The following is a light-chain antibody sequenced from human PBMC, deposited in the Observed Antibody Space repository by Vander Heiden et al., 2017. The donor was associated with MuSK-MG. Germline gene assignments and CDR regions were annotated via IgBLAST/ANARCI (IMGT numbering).Light chain of an antibody. CDR3: SSYTSSSTPWV. CDR2: EVS. V-gene: IGLV2-14*01. Sequence: QSALDPPASVSGSPGQPMTISCNGTSRDVGGYNYVSWYQQHPGKAPKLMIYEVSNRPSGVSNRFSGSKSGNTASLTISGLQAEDEADYYCSSYTSSSTPWVFGGGTKLTVL. CDR1: SRDVGGYNY. J-gene: IGLJ3*02.